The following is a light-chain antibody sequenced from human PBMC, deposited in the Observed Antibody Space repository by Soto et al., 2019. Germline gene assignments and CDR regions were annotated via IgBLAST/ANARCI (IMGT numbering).Light chain of an antibody. V-gene: IGKV1-5*01. CDR2: DAS. CDR1: QSISSW. CDR3: QEYKSYSWT. Sequence: IQMTQSPATLSSSVRERFTITCRASQSISSWLAWYQQKPGKAPKLLIYDASSLESGVPSRVSGSGSGTEFTLTIDSLQPDDFATYYCQEYKSYSWTFGQGTKVDIK. J-gene: IGKJ1*01.